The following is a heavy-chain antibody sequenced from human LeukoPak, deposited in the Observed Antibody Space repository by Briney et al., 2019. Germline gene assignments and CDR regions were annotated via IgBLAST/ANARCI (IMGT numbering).Heavy chain of an antibody. V-gene: IGHV4-59*01. CDR2: IYYSGST. Sequence: SETLSLTCTVSGGSISSYYWSWIRQPPGKGLEWIGYIYYSGSTNYNPSLKSRVTISVDTSKNQFSLKLSSVTAADTAVYYCARGGYSSPNRMDYWGQGTLVTVSS. CDR1: GGSISSYY. CDR3: ARGGYSSPNRMDY. D-gene: IGHD6-13*01. J-gene: IGHJ4*02.